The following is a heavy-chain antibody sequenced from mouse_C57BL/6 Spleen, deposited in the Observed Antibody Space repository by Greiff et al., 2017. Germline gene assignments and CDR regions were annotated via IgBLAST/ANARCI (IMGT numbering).Heavy chain of an antibody. D-gene: IGHD2-4*01. CDR2: ICWDDDK. CDR1: GFSLSTFGMG. Sequence: ESGPGILQPSQTLSLTCSFSGFSLSTFGMGVGWIRQPSGKGLEWLAHICWDDDKYSNPALKSRLTISKDTSKNQVFLKIANVDTADTATYYCARMTGDYDPFAYWGQGTLVTVSA. V-gene: IGHV8-8*01. J-gene: IGHJ3*01. CDR3: ARMTGDYDPFAY.